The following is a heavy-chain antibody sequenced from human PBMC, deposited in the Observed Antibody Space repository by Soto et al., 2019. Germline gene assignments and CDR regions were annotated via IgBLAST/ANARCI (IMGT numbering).Heavy chain of an antibody. CDR2: ISSGGANT. CDR3: AKDQIWEVPHFFDH. J-gene: IGHJ4*02. Sequence: PGGSLRLSCAASGFTFSSYAMSWVRQAPGKGPEWVSTISSGGANTYYADSVKGRFTISRDFSKNTLYLQMSSLRAEDTAIYYCAKDQIWEVPHFFDHWGQGILVTVSS. V-gene: IGHV3-23*01. CDR1: GFTFSSYA. D-gene: IGHD1-26*01.